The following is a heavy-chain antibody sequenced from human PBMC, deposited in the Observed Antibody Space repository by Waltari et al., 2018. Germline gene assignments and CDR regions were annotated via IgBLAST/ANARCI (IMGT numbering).Heavy chain of an antibody. Sequence: QVQLVESGGGVVQPGRSLRLSCAASGFTFSSYGMHWVRQAPGKGLGWVAVIWYDGSNKYYADSVKGRFTISRDNSKNTLYLQMNSLRAEDTAVYYCAKDWEDIVVVPAATYYYYYMDVWGKGTTVTVSS. CDR1: GFTFSSYG. V-gene: IGHV3-33*06. CDR3: AKDWEDIVVVPAATYYYYYMDV. CDR2: IWYDGSNK. J-gene: IGHJ6*03. D-gene: IGHD2-2*01.